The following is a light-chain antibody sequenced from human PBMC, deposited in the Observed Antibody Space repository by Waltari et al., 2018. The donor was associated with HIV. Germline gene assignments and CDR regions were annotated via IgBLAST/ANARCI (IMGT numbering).Light chain of an antibody. V-gene: IGKV1-39*01. CDR3: QQSYNSPLT. J-gene: IGKJ4*01. Sequence: DIQMTQSPSSLSASVGDRVTITCRASQSVDTFLNWYQQKPGKAPKLLIYGASTLQSGVPSRFSGSCSRTDFTLTISSLQPEDFATYYCQQSYNSPLTFGGGTKVEIK. CDR2: GAS. CDR1: QSVDTF.